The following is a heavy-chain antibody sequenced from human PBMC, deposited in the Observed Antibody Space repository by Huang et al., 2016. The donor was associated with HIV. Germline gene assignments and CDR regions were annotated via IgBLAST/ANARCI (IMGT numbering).Heavy chain of an antibody. CDR2: MSGSSGTI. CDR1: GFTFSNYA. Sequence: EVQLWESGGTLVQPGGSLRLSCGASGFTFSNYAMSWVRQAAGKGLEWVSFMSGSSGTIYYADSVKGRFTSSRDNVKKTVYLQMNSLRVEDAAVYYCAKDRGDGYSGYDYDYWGQGTLVTVSS. V-gene: IGHV3-23*01. CDR3: AKDRGDGYSGYDYDY. J-gene: IGHJ4*02. D-gene: IGHD5-12*01.